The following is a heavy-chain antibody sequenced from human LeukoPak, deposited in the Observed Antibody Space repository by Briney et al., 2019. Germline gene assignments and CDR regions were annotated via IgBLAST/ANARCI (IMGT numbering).Heavy chain of an antibody. CDR2: MYYSGST. V-gene: IGHV4-38-2*02. D-gene: IGHD6-19*01. CDR3: ARAGGSGLIDY. Sequence: SETLSLTCTVSGYSISSSYYWGWIRQPPGKGLEWIGSMYYSGSTYYNPSLKSRVTISINTSKNQFSLKLSSVTAADTAVYYCARAGGSGLIDYWGQGTLVTVSS. J-gene: IGHJ4*02. CDR1: GYSISSSYY.